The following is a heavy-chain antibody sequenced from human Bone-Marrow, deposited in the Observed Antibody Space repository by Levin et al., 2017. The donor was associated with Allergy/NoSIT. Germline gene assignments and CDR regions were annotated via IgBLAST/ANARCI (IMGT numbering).Heavy chain of an antibody. CDR3: SRSSGHSRWDWFAP. V-gene: IGHV4-39*01. Sequence: SETLSLTCTVSGGSMISHDFYWGWIRQAPGKGLEWIGSVSHSGTTYYNPSFNSRIIVSADTSRNQFSLKLSSVTAADTAVYYCSRSSGHSRWDWFAPWGQGTLVTVSS. CDR2: VSHSGTT. D-gene: IGHD6-13*01. J-gene: IGHJ5*02. CDR1: GGSMISHDFY.